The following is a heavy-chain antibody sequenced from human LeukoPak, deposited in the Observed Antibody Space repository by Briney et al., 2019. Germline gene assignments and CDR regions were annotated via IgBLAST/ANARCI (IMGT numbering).Heavy chain of an antibody. V-gene: IGHV3-30*02. D-gene: IGHD3-10*01. CDR2: ISYDGSDK. Sequence: PGGSLRLSCAASGFTFSSYGMHWVRQAPGKGLEWVAVISYDGSDKYYADSVKGRFIISRDNSKNALYLQMNALRAEDTAVYYCAKDGRYYFGSGSYSDFWGQGTLVTVSS. J-gene: IGHJ4*02. CDR1: GFTFSSYG. CDR3: AKDGRYYFGSGSYSDF.